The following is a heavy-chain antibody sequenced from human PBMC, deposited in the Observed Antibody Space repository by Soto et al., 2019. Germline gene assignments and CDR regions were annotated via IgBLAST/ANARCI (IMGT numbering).Heavy chain of an antibody. Sequence: PXXSQRLGYAASGFTFRAVYVRWIPQAPNKGLEYISYISSSGTSANYADSVKGRFTISRDNAKNSLYLQMNSLRAEDTAVYYCARDRGAVTGQYFDYWGQGALVIVSS. V-gene: IGHV3-11*05. CDR3: ARDRGAVTGQYFDY. J-gene: IGHJ4*02. CDR2: ISSSGTSA. D-gene: IGHD6-19*01. CDR1: GFTFRAVY.